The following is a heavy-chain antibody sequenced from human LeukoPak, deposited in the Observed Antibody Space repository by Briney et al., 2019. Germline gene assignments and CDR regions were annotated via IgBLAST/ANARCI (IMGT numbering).Heavy chain of an antibody. Sequence: SVKVSCKASGGTFSSYAISWVRQAPGQGLEWMGGFIPIFGTANYAQEFQGRVTITAGESTSTAYMELSSLRSEDTAVYYCARDGVEMATAYFDYWGQGTLVTVSS. CDR2: FIPIFGTA. CDR1: GGTFSSYA. CDR3: ARDGVEMATAYFDY. J-gene: IGHJ4*02. D-gene: IGHD5-24*01. V-gene: IGHV1-69*13.